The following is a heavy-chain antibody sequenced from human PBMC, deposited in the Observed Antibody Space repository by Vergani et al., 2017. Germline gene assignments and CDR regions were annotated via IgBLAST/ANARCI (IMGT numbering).Heavy chain of an antibody. CDR2: ISWDGGST. V-gene: IGHV3-43D*03. D-gene: IGHD6-13*01. Sequence: EVQLLESGGGLVQPGGSLRLSCAASGFTFDDYAMHWVRQAPGKGLEWVSLISWDGGSTYYADSVKGRFTISRDNSKNSLYLQMNSLRAEDTALYYCAKDGIAAAGTDWYFDLWGRGTLVTVSS. CDR1: GFTFDDYA. J-gene: IGHJ2*01. CDR3: AKDGIAAAGTDWYFDL.